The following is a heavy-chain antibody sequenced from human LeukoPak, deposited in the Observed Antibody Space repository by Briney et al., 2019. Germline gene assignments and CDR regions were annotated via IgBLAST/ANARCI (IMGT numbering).Heavy chain of an antibody. J-gene: IGHJ6*02. Sequence: ASVTVSCKASGYTFTDYYMHWVRQAPGQGFEWMGWINPNDGDTNYAQKFQRRVTTTRDTSISTAYMELSRLRSDDTAVYYCARGEWLRFGNYYYYGMDVWGQGTTVTVS. CDR2: INPNDGDT. CDR1: GYTFTDYY. CDR3: ARGEWLRFGNYYYYGMDV. D-gene: IGHD5-12*01. V-gene: IGHV1-2*02.